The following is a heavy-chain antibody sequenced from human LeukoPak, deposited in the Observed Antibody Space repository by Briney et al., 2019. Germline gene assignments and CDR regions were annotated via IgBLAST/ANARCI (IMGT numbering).Heavy chain of an antibody. V-gene: IGHV4-39*07. CDR2: IYYSGST. J-gene: IGHJ4*02. CDR1: GGFISSSSYY. D-gene: IGHD4-23*01. CDR3: ATDYGGNSEDPNY. Sequence: PSETLSLTCTVSGGFISSSSYYWGWIRQPPGKGLGWIGSIYYSGSTYSNPSLKSRVTISVYTSKNQFSLKLSSVTAADTAVYYCATDYGGNSEDPNYWGQGTLVTVSS.